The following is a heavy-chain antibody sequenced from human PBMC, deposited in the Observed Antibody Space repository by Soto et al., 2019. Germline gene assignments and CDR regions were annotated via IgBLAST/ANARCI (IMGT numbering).Heavy chain of an antibody. D-gene: IGHD1-26*01. CDR1: GYTFSTYY. CDR3: VRSAHQREKYYGLDV. J-gene: IGHJ6*02. V-gene: IGHV1-46*01. CDR2: ISPSGGST. Sequence: ASVKVSCKASGYTFSTYYMHWVRQAPGQGLEWMAIISPSGGSTTYPQKFQGRVTMTRDTSTGTVYMELSSLRSEDTAGYYCVRSAHQREKYYGLDVCGRGTTGTVSS.